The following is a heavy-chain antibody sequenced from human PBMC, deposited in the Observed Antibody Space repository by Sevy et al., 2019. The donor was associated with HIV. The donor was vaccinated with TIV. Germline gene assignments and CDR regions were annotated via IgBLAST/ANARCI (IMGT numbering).Heavy chain of an antibody. V-gene: IGHV4-34*08. CDR2: INHSGTV. CDR3: AKTATVTISALDS. Sequence: SETLSLTCDVFGGTFVGHYWTWIRQTPGKGLEWIGEINHSGTVNYNPSLKSRVTISVDTSNKQFSLRLNSVTAADTAVYYCAKTATVTISALDSWGQGTLVTVSS. D-gene: IGHD4-17*01. CDR1: GGTFVGHY. J-gene: IGHJ4*02.